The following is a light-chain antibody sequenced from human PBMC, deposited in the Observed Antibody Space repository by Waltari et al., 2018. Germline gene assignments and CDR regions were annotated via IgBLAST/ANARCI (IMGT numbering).Light chain of an antibody. CDR1: TLPKQS. J-gene: IGLJ3*02. V-gene: IGLV3-25*03. CDR2: QDT. Sequence: SYDLTQPPSVSVPPGQTAKVTCSGATLPKQSAYSYQKKPGQAPLLLIYQDTERPSGISERFSGSSSGTTVTLTISDVQAEDEADYYCQSADTSGVYPRFGGGTKLTVL. CDR3: QSADTSGVYPR.